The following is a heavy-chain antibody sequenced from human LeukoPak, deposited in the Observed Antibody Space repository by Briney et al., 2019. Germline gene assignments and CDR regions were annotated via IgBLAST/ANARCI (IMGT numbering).Heavy chain of an antibody. Sequence: ASVKVSCKVSGYTLTELSMHWVRQAPGKGLEWMGGFDPEDGATIYAQKFQGRVTMTEDTSTDTAYMELSSLRSEDTAVYYCATTGRYYDFWSGYIHWGQGTLVTVSS. V-gene: IGHV1-24*01. J-gene: IGHJ4*02. D-gene: IGHD3-3*01. CDR2: FDPEDGAT. CDR3: ATTGRYYDFWSGYIH. CDR1: GYTLTELS.